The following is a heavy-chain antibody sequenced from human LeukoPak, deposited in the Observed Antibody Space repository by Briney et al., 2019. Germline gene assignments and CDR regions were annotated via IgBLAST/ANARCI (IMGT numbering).Heavy chain of an antibody. CDR3: AKDYSSGWYRSFDY. D-gene: IGHD6-19*01. J-gene: IGHJ4*02. CDR1: GFTFRSYG. CDR2: IGFDGSDK. V-gene: IGHV3-30*02. Sequence: QPGGSLRLSCAASGFTFRSYGMHWVRQAPGRGLEWVAFIGFDGSDKKYADSVKGRVTISRDNSKNTLYLQMTSLGGEDTAVYYCAKDYSSGWYRSFDYWGQGTLVTVSS.